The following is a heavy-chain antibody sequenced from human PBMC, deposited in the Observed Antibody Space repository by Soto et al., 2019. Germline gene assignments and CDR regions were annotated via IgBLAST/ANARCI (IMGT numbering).Heavy chain of an antibody. CDR1: GYTFTSYA. CDR3: ARDRQQWLADFDY. V-gene: IGHV1-3*01. D-gene: IGHD6-19*01. J-gene: IGHJ4*02. CDR2: INAGNGNT. Sequence: QVQLVQSGAEVKKPGASVKVSCKASGYTFTSYAMHWVRQAPGQRLEWMGWINAGNGNTKYSQKFQGRVTITRDTXASTAYMELSSLRSEDTAVYYCARDRQQWLADFDYWGQGTLVTVSS.